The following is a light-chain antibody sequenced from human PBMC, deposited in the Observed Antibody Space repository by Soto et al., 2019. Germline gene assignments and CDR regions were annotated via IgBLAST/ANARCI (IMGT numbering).Light chain of an antibody. CDR2: DAS. V-gene: IGKV3D-20*02. CDR3: QQYNNWPRT. CDR1: QSVSSSY. Sequence: EIVLTQSPGTLSLSPGERATLSCRASQSVSSSYLAWYQQKPGQAPRLLIYDASDRATGIPARFSGSGSGTDFTLTISSVEPEDFAVYYCQQYNNWPRTFGQGTKVDIK. J-gene: IGKJ1*01.